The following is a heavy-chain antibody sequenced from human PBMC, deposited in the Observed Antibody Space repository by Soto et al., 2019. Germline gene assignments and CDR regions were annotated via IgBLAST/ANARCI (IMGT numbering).Heavy chain of an antibody. Sequence: EVQLVESGGGLIQPGGSLKLSCAASGFTVGNHYMSWVRQAPGKGLEWVSLIYSTGTTKYADAVKGRFTVSRDNAKNTLYLQMNSLRGEDTAVYYCAKEGRGSGSHYNSFGYWGQGTLVTVSS. CDR1: GFTVGNHY. V-gene: IGHV3-53*01. J-gene: IGHJ4*02. CDR3: AKEGRGSGSHYNSFGY. CDR2: IYSTGTT. D-gene: IGHD3-10*01.